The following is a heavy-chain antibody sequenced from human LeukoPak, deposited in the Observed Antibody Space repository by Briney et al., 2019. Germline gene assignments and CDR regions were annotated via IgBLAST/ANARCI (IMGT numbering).Heavy chain of an antibody. Sequence: SQTLSLTCTVSGGSINSSSYYWGWIRQPPGTGLEWIGIIYYSGSTYYNPSLKSRVTISVDTSKNQFSLKLSSVTAADTAVYYCARRGNYYDIRWFDPWGQGTLVTVSS. V-gene: IGHV4-39*01. CDR2: IYYSGST. J-gene: IGHJ5*02. D-gene: IGHD3-22*01. CDR3: ARRGNYYDIRWFDP. CDR1: GGSINSSSYY.